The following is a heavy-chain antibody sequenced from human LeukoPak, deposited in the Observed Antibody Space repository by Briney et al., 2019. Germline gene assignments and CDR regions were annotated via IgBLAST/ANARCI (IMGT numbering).Heavy chain of an antibody. CDR2: IYYSGST. J-gene: IGHJ6*03. CDR1: GGSISSYY. D-gene: IGHD2-2*01. V-gene: IGHV4-59*01. Sequence: SETLSLTCTVSGGSISSYYWSWIRQPPGKGLEWIGYIYYSGSTNYNPSLKSRVTISVDTSKNQFSLKLSSVTAADTAVYYCARTDIVVVPAARGYYYYMDVWGKGTTVTVSS. CDR3: ARTDIVVVPAARGYYYYMDV.